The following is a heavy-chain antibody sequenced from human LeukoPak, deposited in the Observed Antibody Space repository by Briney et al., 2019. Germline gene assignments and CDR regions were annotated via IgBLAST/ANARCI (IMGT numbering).Heavy chain of an antibody. CDR1: GFTFSSNW. J-gene: IGHJ4*02. V-gene: IGHV3-74*01. Sequence: GGSLRLSCAASGFTFSSNWMHWVRQAPGKGLVWVSRINEDGSTTNYADSVKGRFTVSRDNAKNSLYLQMNSLRAEDTAVYFCASQYTSSRIFDDWGQGTLVTVSS. D-gene: IGHD6-13*01. CDR3: ASQYTSSRIFDD. CDR2: INEDGSTT.